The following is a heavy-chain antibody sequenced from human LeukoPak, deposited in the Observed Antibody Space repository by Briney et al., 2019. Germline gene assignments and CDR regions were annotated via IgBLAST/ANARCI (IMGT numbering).Heavy chain of an antibody. J-gene: IGHJ5*02. Sequence: GESLRLSCAASGFRFSTFWMSWVRQAPGKGLDWVANINQNGGVKHYVDSVKGRFTISRDNAKNSLYLQMTSLRADDTAVYYCATGDDAAGTSWGRGTLVTVSS. CDR2: INQNGGVK. V-gene: IGHV3-7*01. CDR1: GFRFSTFW. CDR3: ATGDDAAGTS. D-gene: IGHD2-21*01.